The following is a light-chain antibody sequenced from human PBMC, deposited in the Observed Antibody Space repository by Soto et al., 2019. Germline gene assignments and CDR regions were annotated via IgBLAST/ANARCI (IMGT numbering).Light chain of an antibody. CDR1: QSISSW. CDR2: KAS. J-gene: IGKJ1*01. V-gene: IGKV1-5*03. CDR3: QQYDGFSRT. Sequence: DIQMTQSPSTLSASVGDRVTITCLASQSISSWLAWYQQKPGKAPKILIYKASRLDSGVPSRFSGSGSGTEFTLTISSLQPDDFATYYCQQYDGFSRTFGQGTKVDIK.